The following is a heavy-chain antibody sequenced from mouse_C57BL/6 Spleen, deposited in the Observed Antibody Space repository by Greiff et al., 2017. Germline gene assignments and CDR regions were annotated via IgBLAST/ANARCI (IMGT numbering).Heavy chain of an antibody. J-gene: IGHJ4*01. Sequence: VKLQQPGAELVKPGASVKMSCKASGYTFTSYWITWVKQRPGQGLEWIGDIYPGSGSTNYNEKFKSKATLTVDTSSSTAYMQLSSLTSEDSAVYYCAREPHYGSSYEAMDYWGQGTSVTVSS. CDR2: IYPGSGST. D-gene: IGHD1-1*01. CDR3: AREPHYGSSYEAMDY. V-gene: IGHV1-55*01. CDR1: GYTFTSYW.